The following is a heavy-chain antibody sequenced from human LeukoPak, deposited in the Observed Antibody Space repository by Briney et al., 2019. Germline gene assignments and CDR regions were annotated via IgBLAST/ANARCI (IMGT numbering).Heavy chain of an antibody. CDR1: GFTFDEYV. V-gene: IGHV3-9*01. J-gene: IGHJ4*02. D-gene: IGHD6-19*01. CDR2: LGWVSVSI. CDR3: AKGSSSGWFPFDY. Sequence: GGSLRLSCAASGFTFDEYVMHGGPQAPGRGRGWVSSLGWVSVSIDYAESVKGRVTISRDTAKNSLYMQVKTLRDEDTALYYCAKGSSSGWFPFDYWGQGTLVTVSS.